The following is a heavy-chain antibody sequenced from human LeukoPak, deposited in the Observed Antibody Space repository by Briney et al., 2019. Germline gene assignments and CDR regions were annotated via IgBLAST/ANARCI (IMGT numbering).Heavy chain of an antibody. D-gene: IGHD3-10*01. Sequence: PSETLSLTCTVSGGSISSSSYYWGWIRQPPGKGLEWIGSIYYSGSTYYNPSLKSRVTISVDTSKNQFSLKLSSVTAADTAVYYCARHGGGSGSYYGVLGYTDVWGKGTTVTVSS. CDR1: GGSISSSSYY. CDR2: IYYSGST. CDR3: ARHGGGSGSYYGVLGYTDV. V-gene: IGHV4-39*01. J-gene: IGHJ6*03.